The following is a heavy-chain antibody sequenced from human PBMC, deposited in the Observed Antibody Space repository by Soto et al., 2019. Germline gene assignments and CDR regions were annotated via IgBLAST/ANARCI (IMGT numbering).Heavy chain of an antibody. CDR1: GYTLTELS. Sequence: ASVKVSCKVSGYTLTELSMHWVRQAPGKGLEWMGGFDPEDGETIYAQKFQGRVTMTEDTSTDTAYMELSSLKTEDTAVYYCTTGGPLEGWSVGYWGQGTPVTVSS. V-gene: IGHV1-24*01. CDR2: FDPEDGET. D-gene: IGHD1-1*01. J-gene: IGHJ4*02. CDR3: TTGGPLEGWSVGY.